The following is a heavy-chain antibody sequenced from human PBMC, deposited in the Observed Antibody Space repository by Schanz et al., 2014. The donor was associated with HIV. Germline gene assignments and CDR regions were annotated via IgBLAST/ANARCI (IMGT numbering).Heavy chain of an antibody. CDR2: MNPNRGNA. CDR1: GYTFNTYD. CDR3: ARRRGWGSYRYFPYGMDV. D-gene: IGHD3-16*02. J-gene: IGHJ6*02. V-gene: IGHV1-8*01. Sequence: QVQLVQSGAEVREPGASVKVSCKASGYTFNTYDINWVRQAPGQRLEWMGWMNPNRGNAGFAQTFQGRVTLTRDTSITTAYMELTSLRPEDTAVYYCARRRGWGSYRYFPYGMDVWGQGTTVTVSS.